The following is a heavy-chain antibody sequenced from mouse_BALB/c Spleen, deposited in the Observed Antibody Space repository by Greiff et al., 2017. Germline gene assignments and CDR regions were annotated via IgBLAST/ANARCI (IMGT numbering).Heavy chain of an antibody. CDR1: GFTFSSYT. Sequence: DVHLVESGGGLVKPGGSLKLSCAASGFTFSSYTMSWVRQTPEKRLEWVATISSGGSYTYYPDSVKGRFTISRDNAKNTLYLQMSSLKSEDTAMYYCTRKSSMDYWGQGTSVTVSS. J-gene: IGHJ4*01. CDR3: TRKSSMDY. CDR2: ISSGGSYT. V-gene: IGHV5-6-4*01.